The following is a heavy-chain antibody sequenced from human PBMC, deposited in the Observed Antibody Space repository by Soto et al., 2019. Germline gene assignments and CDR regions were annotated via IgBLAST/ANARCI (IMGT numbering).Heavy chain of an antibody. V-gene: IGHV3-30*03. CDR1: GFIFSGSG. J-gene: IGHJ5*01. D-gene: IGHD3-22*01. CDR3: ARWVGGSMYDNSGKYDS. Sequence: QVQLVESGGGVVQPGRSLRLTCAASGFIFSGSGMHWVRQAPGKGLEWVALVSNDGIRKYYGDSVKGRFTISRDNAENTLYRQMNSLRAEDPAVYYCARWVGGSMYDNSGKYDSWGQGTLVTVSS. CDR2: VSNDGIRK.